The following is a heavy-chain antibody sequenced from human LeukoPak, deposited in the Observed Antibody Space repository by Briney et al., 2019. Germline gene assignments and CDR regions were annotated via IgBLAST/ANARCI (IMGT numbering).Heavy chain of an antibody. J-gene: IGHJ4*02. V-gene: IGHV4-59*08. CDR3: ARHDGYSSGSYYFDY. D-gene: IGHD6-19*01. CDR1: GGSISSYY. CDR2: IYYSGST. Sequence: SETLSLTCTVSGGSISSYYWSWIRQPPGKGLEWIGYIYYSGSTNYNPSLKSRVTISVDTSKNQFSLKLSSVTAADTAVYYCARHDGYSSGSYYFDYWGQGTLATVSS.